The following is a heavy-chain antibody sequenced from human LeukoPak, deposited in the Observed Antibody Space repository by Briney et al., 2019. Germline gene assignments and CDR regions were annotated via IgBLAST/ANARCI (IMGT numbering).Heavy chain of an antibody. V-gene: IGHV3-7*04. CDR1: GFNFSDSR. J-gene: IGHJ4*02. D-gene: IGHD2-21*01. CDR2: INRDGTEK. CDR3: VRGDRYFES. Sequence: GGSLRLSCATSGFNFSDSRMTWVRQAPGKGLQWVANINRDGTEKHFLDSVEGRFTISRDNAKKSLYLLMNSLRPQDTAVYFCVRGDRYFESWGQGTLVTVSS.